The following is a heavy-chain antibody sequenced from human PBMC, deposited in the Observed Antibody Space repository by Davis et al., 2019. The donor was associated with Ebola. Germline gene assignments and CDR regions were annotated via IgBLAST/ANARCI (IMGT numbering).Heavy chain of an antibody. CDR3: ARTGITSYLYYYMDV. CDR1: GGSISSGSYY. Sequence: SETLSLTCTVSGGSISSGSYYWSWIRQPAGKGLEWIGRMYTSGSTNYNPSLKSRATLSVDTSKNQFSLKLSSVTAADTAVYYCARTGITSYLYYYMDVWGKGTTVTVSS. CDR2: MYTSGST. J-gene: IGHJ6*03. D-gene: IGHD1-7*01. V-gene: IGHV4-61*02.